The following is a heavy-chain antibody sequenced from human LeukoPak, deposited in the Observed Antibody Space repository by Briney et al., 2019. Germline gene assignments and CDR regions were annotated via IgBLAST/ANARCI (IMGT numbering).Heavy chain of an antibody. Sequence: SETLSLTCAVSGGSISSGGYSWSWIRQPPGKGLEWIGYIYHSGSTYCNPSLKSRVTISVDRSKNQFSLKLSSVTAADTAVYYCARSPFDYEDYWGQGTLVTVSS. V-gene: IGHV4-30-2*01. CDR3: ARSPFDYEDY. CDR1: GGSISSGGYS. CDR2: IYHSGST. D-gene: IGHD4-17*01. J-gene: IGHJ4*02.